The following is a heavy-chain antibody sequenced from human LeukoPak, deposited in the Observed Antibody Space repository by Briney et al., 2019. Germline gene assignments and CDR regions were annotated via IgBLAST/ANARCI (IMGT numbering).Heavy chain of an antibody. Sequence: SETLSLTCTVSGGSISSHYWSWIRQPPGKGLEWIGYMSNSGSTNYNPSLESRVTISVDTSKNQFSLKLSSVTAADTAMYYCARAGTMVRGLYYFYMDVWGKGTTVTVSS. CDR1: GGSISSHY. V-gene: IGHV4-59*11. J-gene: IGHJ6*03. CDR2: MSNSGST. CDR3: ARAGTMVRGLYYFYMDV. D-gene: IGHD3-10*01.